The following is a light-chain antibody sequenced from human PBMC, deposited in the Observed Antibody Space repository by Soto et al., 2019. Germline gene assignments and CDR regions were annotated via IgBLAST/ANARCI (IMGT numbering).Light chain of an antibody. CDR3: QQFNSYPPT. CDR1: QGISSN. CDR2: AAF. J-gene: IGKJ4*01. Sequence: DIQLTQSPSFLSASVGDRVTITCRASQGISSNLAWYQQKPGKAPKLLIYAAFTLQSGVPSRFSGSGSGTEFSLTISSLQPDDFATYYCQQFNSYPPTFGGGTKVEIK. V-gene: IGKV1-9*01.